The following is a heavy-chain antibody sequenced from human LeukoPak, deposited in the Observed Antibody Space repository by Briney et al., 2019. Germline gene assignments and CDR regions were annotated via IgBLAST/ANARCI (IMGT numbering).Heavy chain of an antibody. CDR3: AKGVVAVKAMDV. D-gene: IGHD2-15*01. V-gene: IGHV4-61*02. Sequence: SETLSLTCTVSGGSISSGSYYWSWIRQPAGKGLEWIGRIYTSGSTNYNPSLKSRVTMSVDTSKNQFSLKLSSVTAADTAVYYCAKGVVAVKAMDVWGKGTTVTVSS. CDR2: IYTSGST. J-gene: IGHJ6*04. CDR1: GGSISSGSYY.